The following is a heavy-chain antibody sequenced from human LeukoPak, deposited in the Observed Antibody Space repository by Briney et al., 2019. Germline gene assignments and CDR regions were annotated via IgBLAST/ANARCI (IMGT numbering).Heavy chain of an antibody. CDR2: ISVNGDKA. CDR3: LKDLTGTWSFDH. D-gene: IGHD7-27*01. J-gene: IGHJ4*02. CDR1: GFTFSGHF. V-gene: IGHV3-64D*06. Sequence: GGSLRHSCSASGFTFSGHFMHWVRQAPGKGLEYVSSISVNGDKALYAESVKGRFTISRDNSKNTLYLQLSSLRLEDTAIYYCLKDLTGTWSFDHWGQGTLLTVSS.